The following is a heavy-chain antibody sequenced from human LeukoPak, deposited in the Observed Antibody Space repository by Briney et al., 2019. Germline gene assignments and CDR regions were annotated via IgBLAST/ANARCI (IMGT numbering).Heavy chain of an antibody. J-gene: IGHJ4*02. CDR2: INFDGSTT. CDR3: GRGAGGSYYLDY. V-gene: IGHV3-74*01. D-gene: IGHD1-26*01. Sequence: GGSLRLSCAASGFTFSSYWMHWGRQAPGRGLVWVSRINFDGSTTNYADSVKGRFTISRDNAKNTLYLQMNSLRDEDTAVYYCGRGAGGSYYLDYWGQGALVTVSS. CDR1: GFTFSSYW.